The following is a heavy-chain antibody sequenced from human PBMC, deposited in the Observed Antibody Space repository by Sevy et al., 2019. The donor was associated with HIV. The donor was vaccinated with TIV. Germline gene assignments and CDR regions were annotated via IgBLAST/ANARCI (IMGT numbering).Heavy chain of an antibody. Sequence: GGSLRLSCAASGFAFYEYSMSWIRQAPGKGLEWVATLSFGCGKINYADSVKGRFTISRVNSKNSFYLQMDNLRVEDTALHYCAREGCSRPHDYWGQGTRVFVSS. D-gene: IGHD2-8*01. CDR1: GFAFYEYS. CDR3: AREGCSRPHDY. CDR2: LSFGCGKI. V-gene: IGHV3-23*01. J-gene: IGHJ4*02.